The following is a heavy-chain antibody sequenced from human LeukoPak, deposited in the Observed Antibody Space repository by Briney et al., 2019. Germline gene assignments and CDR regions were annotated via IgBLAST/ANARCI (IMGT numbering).Heavy chain of an antibody. CDR3: AGLVGRYSSGLYYYYFDY. D-gene: IGHD3-22*01. Sequence: SETLSLTCTVSGDSINSLDLWSWVRQPPGKGLEWIGEMYLSGTTHSNPSVRSRVTISIDKSKNQFFLNLSSVTAADTAVYYCAGLVGRYSSGLYYYYFDYWGQGTLVTVSS. CDR2: MYLSGTT. J-gene: IGHJ4*02. V-gene: IGHV4-4*02. CDR1: GDSINSLDL.